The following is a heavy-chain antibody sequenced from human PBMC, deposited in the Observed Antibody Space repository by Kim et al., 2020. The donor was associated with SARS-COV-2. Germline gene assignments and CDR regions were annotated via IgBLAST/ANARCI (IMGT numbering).Heavy chain of an antibody. V-gene: IGHV3-21*01. CDR3: AREEGTYYYDSSEPFDY. D-gene: IGHD3-22*01. CDR1: GFTFSSYS. Sequence: GGSLRLSCAASGFTFSSYSMNWVRQAPGKGLEWVSSISSSSSYIYYADSVKGRFTISRDNAKNSLYLQMNSLRAEDTAVYYCAREEGTYYYDSSEPFDYWGQGTLVTVSS. J-gene: IGHJ4*02. CDR2: ISSSSSYI.